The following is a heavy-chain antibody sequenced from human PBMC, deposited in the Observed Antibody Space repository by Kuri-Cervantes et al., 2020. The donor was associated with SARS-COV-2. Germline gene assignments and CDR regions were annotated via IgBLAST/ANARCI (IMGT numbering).Heavy chain of an antibody. J-gene: IGHJ4*02. CDR2: IFYSGST. D-gene: IGHD1-26*01. V-gene: IGHV4-39*01. Sequence: SGTLCLTCTVSGGSISSTSYYWGWIRPSPGKGLEWIGSIFYSGSTFYNPSLKSRRTISVDTYKNQFPLKLTSVTAADTAVYYCSRLVLEAYSGRFYFDYWGQGSLVTVSS. CDR1: GGSISSTSYY. CDR3: SRLVLEAYSGRFYFDY.